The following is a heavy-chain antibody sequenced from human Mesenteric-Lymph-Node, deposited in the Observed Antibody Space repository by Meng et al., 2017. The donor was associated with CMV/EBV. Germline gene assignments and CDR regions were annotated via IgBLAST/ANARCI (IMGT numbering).Heavy chain of an antibody. D-gene: IGHD1/OR15-1a*01. Sequence: GESLKISCAASGFTFSGYWMSWVCQAPGKGLERVANINQDETEKYYVDSVKGRFTISRDYAKNSLYLQMNSLRVEDTAVYYCAREGSLVLEHNYFDYWGQGTLVTVSS. J-gene: IGHJ4*02. CDR3: AREGSLVLEHNYFDY. CDR2: INQDETEK. V-gene: IGHV3-7*01. CDR1: GFTFSGYW.